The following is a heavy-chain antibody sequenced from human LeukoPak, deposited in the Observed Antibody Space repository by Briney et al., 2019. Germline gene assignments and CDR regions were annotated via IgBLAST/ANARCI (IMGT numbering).Heavy chain of an antibody. V-gene: IGHV4-34*01. J-gene: IGHJ4*02. Sequence: PSETLSLTCAVYGGSFSGYYWSWIRQPPGKGLEWLGEINHSGSTNYNPSLKSRVTISVDTSKNQFSLKLSSVTAADTAVYYCARGCRRSGGSCPNWGQGTPVTVSS. CDR2: INHSGST. D-gene: IGHD2-15*01. CDR1: GGSFSGYY. CDR3: ARGCRRSGGSCPN.